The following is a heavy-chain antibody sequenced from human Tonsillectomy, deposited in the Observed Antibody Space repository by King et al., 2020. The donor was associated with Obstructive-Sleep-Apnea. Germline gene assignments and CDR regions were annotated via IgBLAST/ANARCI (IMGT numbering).Heavy chain of an antibody. CDR3: ANVRPVAGWGYYGMDV. J-gene: IGHJ6*02. CDR2: ISWDGGST. D-gene: IGHD6-19*01. V-gene: IGHV3-43*01. CDR1: GFTFDDYT. Sequence: VQLVESGGVVVQPGGSLRLSCAASGFTFDDYTMHWVRHAPGKGLEWVSLISWDGGSTYYADSVKGRFTISRDNSKNSLYLQMNSLRTEDTALYYCANVRPVAGWGYYGMDVWGQGTTVTVSS.